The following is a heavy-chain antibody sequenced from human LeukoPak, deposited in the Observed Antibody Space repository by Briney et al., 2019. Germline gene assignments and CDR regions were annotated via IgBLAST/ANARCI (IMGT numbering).Heavy chain of an antibody. CDR2: ISAYNGNT. CDR1: GYTFTSYG. CDR3: ARDRAYYYDSSGYIPPYL. Sequence: GASVKVSCKASGYTFTSYGISWVRQAPGQGLEWMGWISAYNGNTNYAQKLQGRVTMTTDTSTSTAYMELRSLRSDDTAVYYCARDRAYYYDSSGYIPPYLWGQGTLVTVSS. D-gene: IGHD3-22*01. V-gene: IGHV1-18*01. J-gene: IGHJ4*02.